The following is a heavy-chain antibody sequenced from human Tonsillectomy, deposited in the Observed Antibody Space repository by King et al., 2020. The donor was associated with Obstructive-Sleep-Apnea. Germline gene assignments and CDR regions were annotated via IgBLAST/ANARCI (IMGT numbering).Heavy chain of an antibody. D-gene: IGHD3-22*01. J-gene: IGHJ3*02. Sequence: VQLQESGPGLVKPSETLSLTCTVSGGSISSYYWSRIRQPAGKGLEWIGRIYTSGSTNYNPSLKSRVTMSVDTSKNQFSLKLSSVTAADTAVYYCARGGYYYDSSGYEAFDIWGQGTMVTVSS. V-gene: IGHV4-4*07. CDR2: IYTSGST. CDR3: ARGGYYYDSSGYEAFDI. CDR1: GGSISSYY.